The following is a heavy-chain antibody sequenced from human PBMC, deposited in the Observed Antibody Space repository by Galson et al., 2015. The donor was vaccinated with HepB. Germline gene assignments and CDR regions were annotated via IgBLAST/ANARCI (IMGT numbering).Heavy chain of an antibody. CDR3: ARRISLVRGIITRPDYYYGMDV. CDR2: INPDGSET. Sequence: SLRLSCAASEFTFTGYWMNWVRQAPGKGLEWVANINPDGSETYYVASLKGRFTISRDNDKNSLYLQMDNLRVGDTAGYYCARRISLVRGIITRPDYYYGMDVWGQGTTVTVAS. J-gene: IGHJ6*02. CDR1: EFTFTGYW. V-gene: IGHV3-7*03. D-gene: IGHD3-10*01.